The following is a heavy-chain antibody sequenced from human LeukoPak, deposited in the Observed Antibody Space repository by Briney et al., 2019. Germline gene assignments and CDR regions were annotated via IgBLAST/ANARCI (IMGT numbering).Heavy chain of an antibody. J-gene: IGHJ2*01. CDR1: GGSISNSSYY. Sequence: SETLSLTCTISGGSISNSSYYWGWIRQPPGKGLEWIGSIFYSGSTYYNPSLKSRVTISVDTSKNQFSLNLSSVTAADTAVYYCARPATVTTSFWYFDLWGRGTLVTVSS. CDR2: IFYSGST. V-gene: IGHV4-39*01. CDR3: ARPATVTTSFWYFDL. D-gene: IGHD4-17*01.